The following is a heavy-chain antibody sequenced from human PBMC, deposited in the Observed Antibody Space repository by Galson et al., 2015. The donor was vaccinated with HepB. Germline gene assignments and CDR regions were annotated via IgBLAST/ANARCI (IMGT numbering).Heavy chain of an antibody. D-gene: IGHD6-13*01. V-gene: IGHV3-53*01. J-gene: IGHJ2*01. CDR2: IDSGGST. CDR1: GFTVSSNY. CDR3: ARGRHSSSRNGYWYFDL. Sequence: LRLSCAASGFTVSSNYLSWVRQAPGKGLDWLSVIDSGGSTWYADSVKGRFTISRDSSKNTLYLQMNSLRAEDTAVYYCARGRHSSSRNGYWYFDLWGRGTLVTVSS.